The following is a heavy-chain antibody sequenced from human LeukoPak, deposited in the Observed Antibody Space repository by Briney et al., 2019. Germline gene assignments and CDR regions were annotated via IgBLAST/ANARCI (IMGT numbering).Heavy chain of an antibody. D-gene: IGHD3-10*01. V-gene: IGHV3-21*01. CDR3: ARYITMVRGVISP. Sequence: PGGSLRLSCAASGFTFSSYSMNWVRQAPGKGLEWVSSISSSSSYIYYADSVKGRFTISRDNAKNSLYLQMNSLRAEDTAVYYCARYITMVRGVISPWGQGTLVTVSS. CDR2: ISSSSSYI. CDR1: GFTFSSYS. J-gene: IGHJ5*02.